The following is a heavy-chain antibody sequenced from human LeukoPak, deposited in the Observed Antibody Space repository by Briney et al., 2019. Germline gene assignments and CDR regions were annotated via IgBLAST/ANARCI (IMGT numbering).Heavy chain of an antibody. J-gene: IGHJ4*02. D-gene: IGHD4-17*01. CDR3: AKENYGYAFDY. CDR2: ISSSSSTI. CDR1: GFTFSSYG. Sequence: GGSLRLSCAASGFTFSSYGMTWVRQAPGKGLEWVSYISSSSSTIYYADSVKGRFTISRDNSKNTLYLQMNSLRAEDTAVYYCAKENYGYAFDYWGQGTLVTVSS. V-gene: IGHV3-48*01.